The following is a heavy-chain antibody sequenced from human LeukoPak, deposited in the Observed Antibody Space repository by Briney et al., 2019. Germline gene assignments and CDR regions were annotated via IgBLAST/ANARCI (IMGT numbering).Heavy chain of an antibody. CDR1: GFTFSHSY. CDR2: IDIDGGT. CDR3: ARDMNYNLDF. D-gene: IGHD1-1*01. Sequence: GGSLRLSCAASGFTFSHSYMHWVRQAPGKGLVWVSRIDIDGGTGYADSVKGRFTISRDNAKNTVELQMNDLRAEDTALYYCARDMNYNLDFWGQGTLVTFSS. J-gene: IGHJ4*02. V-gene: IGHV3-74*01.